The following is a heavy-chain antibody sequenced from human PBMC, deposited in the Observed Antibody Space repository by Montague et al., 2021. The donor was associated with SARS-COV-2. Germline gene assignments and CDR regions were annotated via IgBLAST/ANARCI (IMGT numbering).Heavy chain of an antibody. CDR1: DGSFSDYS. CDR3: ARGRQHINMVVVVVTGGEYYFDF. CDR2: ISHRGST. V-gene: IGHV4-34*01. D-gene: IGHD3-22*01. Sequence: SETLSLTCAVYDGSFSDYSWTWIRQPPGKGLEWIGEISHRGSTNYNPSLKSRVTISVDTFKNQFYLKMTSVTAADTAVYYCARGRQHINMVVVVVTGGEYYFDFWGQGTLVAVSS. J-gene: IGHJ4*02.